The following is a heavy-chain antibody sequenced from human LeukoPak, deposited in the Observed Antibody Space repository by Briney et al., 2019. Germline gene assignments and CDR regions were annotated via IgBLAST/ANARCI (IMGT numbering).Heavy chain of an antibody. CDR2: ISSSSSYI. V-gene: IGHV3-21*01. CDR3: ARDRYCGSSTCYRGDY. D-gene: IGHD2-2*02. J-gene: IGHJ4*02. CDR1: GFTFSSYT. Sequence: GGSLRLSCAASGFTFSSYTMNWVRQAPGKGLEWASSISSSSSYIYYADSVKGRFTISRDNAQNSLYLQMNTLRAEDTAVYYCARDRYCGSSTCYRGDYWGPGTLVTVSS.